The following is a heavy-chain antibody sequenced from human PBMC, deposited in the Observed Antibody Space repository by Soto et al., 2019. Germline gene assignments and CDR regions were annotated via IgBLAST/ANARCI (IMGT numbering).Heavy chain of an antibody. CDR1: GFTFSSYA. CDR3: AKGDYDSSGYYRSPFDY. V-gene: IGHV3-23*01. J-gene: IGHJ4*02. Sequence: GGSLRLSCAASGFTFSSYAMSWVRQAPGKGLEWGSAISGSGGSTYYADSVKGRFTISRDNSKNTLYLQMNSLRAEDTAVYYCAKGDYDSSGYYRSPFDYWGQGTLVTVSS. D-gene: IGHD3-22*01. CDR2: ISGSGGST.